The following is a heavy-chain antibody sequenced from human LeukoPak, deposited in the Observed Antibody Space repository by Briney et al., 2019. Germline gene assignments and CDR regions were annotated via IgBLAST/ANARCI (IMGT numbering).Heavy chain of an antibody. Sequence: GASVKVSCKASGYTFTSYGISWVRQAPGQGLEWMGWISAYNGNTNYAQKLQGRVTMTTDTSTSTAYMELRSLRSDDTAVYYCARALPSDDFWSGYYPYYFDYWGQGTLVTVSS. CDR3: ARALPSDDFWSGYYPYYFDY. J-gene: IGHJ4*02. V-gene: IGHV1-18*01. CDR2: ISAYNGNT. CDR1: GYTFTSYG. D-gene: IGHD3-3*01.